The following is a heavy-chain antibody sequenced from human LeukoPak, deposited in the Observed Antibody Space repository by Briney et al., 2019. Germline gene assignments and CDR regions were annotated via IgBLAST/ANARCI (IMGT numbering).Heavy chain of an antibody. J-gene: IGHJ4*02. D-gene: IGHD6-13*01. Sequence: GRSLRLSRAASGFTFSSYGMHWVRQAPGKGLEWVAVISYDGSNKYYADSVKGRFTISRDNSKNTLYLQMNSLRAEDTAVYYCAKEFYSSPYFDYWGQGTLVTVSS. CDR1: GFTFSSYG. CDR2: ISYDGSNK. CDR3: AKEFYSSPYFDY. V-gene: IGHV3-30*18.